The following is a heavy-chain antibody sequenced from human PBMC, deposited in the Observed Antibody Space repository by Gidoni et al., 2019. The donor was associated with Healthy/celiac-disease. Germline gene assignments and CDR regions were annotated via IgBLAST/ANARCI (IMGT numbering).Heavy chain of an antibody. CDR3: TTDSHDILTGSDY. J-gene: IGHJ4*02. V-gene: IGHV3-15*07. CDR1: GFTFSNAW. CDR2: IKSKTDGGTT. Sequence: EVPLVESVGGLVKPGGSLRLSCAASGFTFSNAWMNWVRQAPGKGLEWVGRIKSKTDGGTTDYAAPVKGRFTISRDDSKNTLYLQMNSLKTEDTAAYYCTTDSHDILTGSDYWGQGTLVTVSS. D-gene: IGHD3-9*01.